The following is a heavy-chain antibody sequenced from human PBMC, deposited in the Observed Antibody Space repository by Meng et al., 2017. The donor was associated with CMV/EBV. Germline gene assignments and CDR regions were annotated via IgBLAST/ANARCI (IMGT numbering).Heavy chain of an antibody. V-gene: IGHV1-2*02. CDR3: ARVLRQQLVPGYFDY. CDR2: INPNSGGT. CDR1: GYTFTGYY. Sequence: GGSLRLSCKASGYTFTGYYMHWVRQAPGQGLEWMGWINPNSGGTNYAQKFQGRVTMTRDTSISTAYMELSRLRSDDTAVYYCARVLRQQLVPGYFDYWGQGTLVTVSS. D-gene: IGHD6-13*01. J-gene: IGHJ4*02.